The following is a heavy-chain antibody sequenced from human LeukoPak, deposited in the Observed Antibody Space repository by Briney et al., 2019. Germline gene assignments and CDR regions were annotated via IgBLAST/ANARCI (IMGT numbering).Heavy chain of an antibody. CDR3: AWVLHDAFDI. Sequence: PGGSLRLSCAASGFTFSSYAMSWVRQAPGKGLEWVSAIGGSGGSTYYADSVKGRFTISRDNSKNTLYLQMNSLRAEDTAVYYCAWVLHDAFDIWGQGTMVTVSS. J-gene: IGHJ3*02. CDR2: IGGSGGST. V-gene: IGHV3-23*01. CDR1: GFTFSSYA. D-gene: IGHD2-15*01.